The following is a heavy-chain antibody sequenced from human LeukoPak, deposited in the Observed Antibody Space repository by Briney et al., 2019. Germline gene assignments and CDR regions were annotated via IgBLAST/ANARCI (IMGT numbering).Heavy chain of an antibody. CDR2: IDAGNGDT. CDR3: ARGGAMATILFDY. CDR1: GYTFSDYA. J-gene: IGHJ4*02. Sequence: ASVKLSCKASGYTFSDYAMHWVRQAPGQRFEWMGWIDAGNGDTRYSQKFQGRVTITRDTSASTAYIELRSLRSEDTAMYYCARGGAMATILFDYWGQGTLVTVSS. V-gene: IGHV1-3*01. D-gene: IGHD5-24*01.